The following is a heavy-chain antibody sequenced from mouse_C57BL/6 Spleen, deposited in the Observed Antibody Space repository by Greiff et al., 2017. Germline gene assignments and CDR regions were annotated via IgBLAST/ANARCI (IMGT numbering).Heavy chain of an antibody. V-gene: IGHV1-55*01. CDR2: IYPGSGST. Sequence: QVQLKQPGAELVKPGASVKMSCKASGYTFTSYWITWVKQRPGQGLEWIGDIYPGSGSTNYNEKFKSKATLTVDTSSSTAYMQLSSLTSEDSAVYYCARGGDTTVVRYFDYWGQGTTLTVSS. D-gene: IGHD1-1*01. CDR3: ARGGDTTVVRYFDY. CDR1: GYTFTSYW. J-gene: IGHJ2*01.